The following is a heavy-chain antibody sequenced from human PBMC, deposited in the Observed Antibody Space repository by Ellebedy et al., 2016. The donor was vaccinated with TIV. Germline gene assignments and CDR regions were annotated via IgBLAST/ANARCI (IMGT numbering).Heavy chain of an antibody. D-gene: IGHD4-17*01. Sequence: GGSLRLSCAASGFNFNSYWMGWVRQAPGKGLEWVANIYQDGSEKYYVGSVKGRFTISRDNAKNSLYLQLNSLRVEDTAVYYCARRGSYGDYAVQVNNWFDRWGQGTLVTV. CDR1: GFNFNSYW. J-gene: IGHJ5*02. CDR3: ARRGSYGDYAVQVNNWFDR. V-gene: IGHV3-7*01. CDR2: IYQDGSEK.